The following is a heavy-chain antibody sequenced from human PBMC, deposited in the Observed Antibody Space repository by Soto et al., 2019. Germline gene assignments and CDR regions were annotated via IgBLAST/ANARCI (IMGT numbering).Heavy chain of an antibody. CDR1: GGTFSSYA. V-gene: IGHV1-69*01. Sequence: QVQLVQSGAEVKKPGSSVKVSCKASGGTFSSYAISWVRQAPGQGLEWRGGIIPIFGTANYAQKFQGRVTITADESTSTAYMELSSLRSEDTAVYYCARVIRYCSGGSCYPPQYYFDYWGQGTLVTVSS. CDR2: IIPIFGTA. J-gene: IGHJ4*02. CDR3: ARVIRYCSGGSCYPPQYYFDY. D-gene: IGHD2-15*01.